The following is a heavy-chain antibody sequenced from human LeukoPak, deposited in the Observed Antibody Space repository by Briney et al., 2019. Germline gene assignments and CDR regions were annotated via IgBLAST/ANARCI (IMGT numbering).Heavy chain of an antibody. D-gene: IGHD3-16*01. CDR1: GYTLTSYG. J-gene: IGHJ5*02. Sequence: GASVKVSCKASGYTLTSYGISWVRQAPGQGLEWMGWISAYNGNTNYAQKLQGRVTMTTDTSTSTAYMELRSLRSDDTAVYYCARDWGVRRDNWFDPWGQGTLVTVSS. V-gene: IGHV1-18*01. CDR3: ARDWGVRRDNWFDP. CDR2: ISAYNGNT.